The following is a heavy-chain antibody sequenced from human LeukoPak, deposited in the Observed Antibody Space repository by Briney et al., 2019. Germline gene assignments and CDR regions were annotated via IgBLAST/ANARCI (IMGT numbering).Heavy chain of an antibody. J-gene: IGHJ5*02. Sequence: SETLSLTCTVSGYSISIGHYWGWIRQSPGKGLEWIGSYHSGNTDYNPSLKSRVTISVDTSKNQFSLKLTSVTAADTAVYYCARENKKLLWFGELLNWFDPWGQGTLVTVSS. CDR1: GYSISIGHY. CDR3: ARENKKLLWFGELLNWFDP. CDR2: YHSGNT. V-gene: IGHV4-38-2*02. D-gene: IGHD3-10*01.